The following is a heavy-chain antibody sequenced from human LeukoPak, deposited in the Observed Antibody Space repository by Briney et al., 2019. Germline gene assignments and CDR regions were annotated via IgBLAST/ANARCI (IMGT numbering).Heavy chain of an antibody. CDR3: ARDYCGGDCYSFDS. J-gene: IGHJ4*02. V-gene: IGHV3-33*01. D-gene: IGHD2-21*02. Sequence: GRSLRLSXAASGFTFSSYGMHWVRQAPGKGLEWVAVIWYHGRNKYFADSVKGRFTISRDISKNTLYLQMNSLRAEDTAVYYCARDYCGGDCYSFDSWGQGTLVTVSS. CDR1: GFTFSSYG. CDR2: IWYHGRNK.